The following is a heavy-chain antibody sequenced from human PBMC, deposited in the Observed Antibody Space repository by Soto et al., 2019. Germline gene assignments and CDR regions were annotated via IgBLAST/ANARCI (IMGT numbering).Heavy chain of an antibody. CDR1: GGSISSGGYY. V-gene: IGHV4-31*03. J-gene: IGHJ6*02. Sequence: QVQLQESGPGLVKPSQTLSLTCTVSGGSISSGGYYWSWIRKHPGKGLEWIGYIYYSGSTYYNPSVKARVTISVDASKNQFSLKLSYVTAADTAVYYCARGGLGYCSGGSCYSAELSRYYYGMDVWGQGTTVTVSS. CDR3: ARGGLGYCSGGSCYSAELSRYYYGMDV. D-gene: IGHD2-15*01. CDR2: IYYSGST.